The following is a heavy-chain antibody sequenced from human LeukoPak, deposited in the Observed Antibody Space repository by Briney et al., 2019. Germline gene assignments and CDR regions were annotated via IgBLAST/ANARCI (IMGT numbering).Heavy chain of an antibody. D-gene: IGHD5-18*01. CDR2: INSDGTST. V-gene: IGHV3-74*01. CDR3: ARGKYSYGPFDY. J-gene: IGHJ4*02. CDR1: GFTFSLFD. Sequence: HPGGSLRLSCAASGFTFSLFDMSWVRQAPGKGLVWVSRINSDGTSTSYADSVKGRFTISRDNAKNTLYLQMNSLRADDTAVYYCARGKYSYGPFDYWGQGTLVTVSS.